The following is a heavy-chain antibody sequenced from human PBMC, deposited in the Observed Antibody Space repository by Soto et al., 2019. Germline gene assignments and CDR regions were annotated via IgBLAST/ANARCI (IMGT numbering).Heavy chain of an antibody. CDR3: ARGGHGFWSGETYYYEMDV. J-gene: IGHJ6*02. CDR2: MTPKRETA. V-gene: IGHV1-8*01. Sequence: QVHLVQSGAEVKKPGSSVKVSCTASGYDFNIYDIHWVRQSTGQGLEWMGWMTPKRETAGYAPKFQGRFTMTRDSSGNAVFIELSSLGSEDKAVYFCARGGHGFWSGETYYYEMDVWGQGTTVTVSS. D-gene: IGHD3-3*01. CDR1: GYDFNIYD.